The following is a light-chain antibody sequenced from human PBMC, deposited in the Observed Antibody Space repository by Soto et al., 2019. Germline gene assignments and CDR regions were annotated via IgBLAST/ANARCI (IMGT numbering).Light chain of an antibody. CDR1: SRDVGGYNY. Sequence: QSVLTQPRSVSGSPGQSVTMSCTGTSRDVGGYNYVSWYQHHPGKAPKLMIYDVIERPSGVPDRFSGSRSGTTASLTISGLQTEDEADYYCCSYAGSYTYVFGTGTKLTVL. J-gene: IGLJ1*01. V-gene: IGLV2-11*01. CDR3: CSYAGSYTYV. CDR2: DVI.